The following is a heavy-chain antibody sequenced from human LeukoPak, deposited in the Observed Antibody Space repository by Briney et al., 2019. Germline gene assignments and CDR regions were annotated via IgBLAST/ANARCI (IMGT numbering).Heavy chain of an antibody. CDR1: GFTFDDYA. CDR2: MYSDGTA. V-gene: IGHV3-23*03. CDR3: AKTLDRDGGNGMDV. D-gene: IGHD1-14*01. J-gene: IGHJ6*02. Sequence: GGSLRLSCAASGFTFDDYAMHWVRQAPGKGLEWVSVMYSDGTAYYADSVKGRFTISRDNSKNTLYLQMNSLRAEDTAVYYCAKTLDRDGGNGMDVWGQGTTVTVSS.